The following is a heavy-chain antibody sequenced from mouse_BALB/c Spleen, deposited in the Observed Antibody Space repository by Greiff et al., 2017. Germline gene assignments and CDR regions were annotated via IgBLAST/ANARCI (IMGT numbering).Heavy chain of an antibody. CDR1: GYTFTSYV. Sequence: EVQLQQSGPELVKPGASVKMSCKASGYTFTSYVMHWVKQKPGQGLEWIGYINPYNDGTKYNEKFKGKATLTSDKSSSTAYMELSSLTSEDSAVYYCAKGIYDGYFDAMDYWGQGTSDTVSS. CDR3: AKGIYDGYFDAMDY. J-gene: IGHJ4*01. V-gene: IGHV1-14*01. CDR2: INPYNDGT. D-gene: IGHD2-3*01.